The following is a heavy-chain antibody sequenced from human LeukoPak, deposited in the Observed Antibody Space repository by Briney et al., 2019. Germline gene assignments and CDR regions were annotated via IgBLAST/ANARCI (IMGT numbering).Heavy chain of an antibody. J-gene: IGHJ4*02. V-gene: IGHV4-30-2*01. CDR3: ARTRDGYNQYYFDY. CDR1: GGSISSGGYS. D-gene: IGHD5-24*01. Sequence: SQTLSLTCAVSGGSISSGGYSWSWIRRPPGKGLEWIGYIYHSGSTYYNPSLKSRVTISVDRSKNQFSLKLSSVTAADTAVYYCARTRDGYNQYYFDYWGQGTLVTVSS. CDR2: IYHSGST.